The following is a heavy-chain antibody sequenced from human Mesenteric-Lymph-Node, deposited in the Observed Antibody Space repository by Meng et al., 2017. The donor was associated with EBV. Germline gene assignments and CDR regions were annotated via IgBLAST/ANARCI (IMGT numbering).Heavy chain of an antibody. D-gene: IGHD2-15*01. J-gene: IGHJ4*02. Sequence: QVQLVQSGSELQKPGASAKVSCKASGYTFTKFAMNWVRQAPGQGPEWMGYINTNTGNPTYAQGFTGRFVFSLDTSVTTAYLQISSLQAEDTAMYYCAREGLSLYYFEYWGQGTLVTVSS. CDR1: GYTFTKFA. CDR2: INTNTGNP. CDR3: AREGLSLYYFEY. V-gene: IGHV7-4-1*02.